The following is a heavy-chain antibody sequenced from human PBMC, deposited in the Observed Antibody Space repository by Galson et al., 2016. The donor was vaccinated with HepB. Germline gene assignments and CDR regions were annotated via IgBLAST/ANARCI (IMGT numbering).Heavy chain of an antibody. CDR1: GFIFSRYG. CDR2: ISYDGRNK. J-gene: IGHJ3*02. CDR3: AKDLVAWEGHAHDASDI. D-gene: IGHD1-26*01. V-gene: IGHV3-30*18. Sequence: SLRLSCAASGFIFSRYGMYWVRQAPGKGLQWVAVISYDGRNKYYADSVKGRFTISRDNSKNTLYLQMNSLRAEDTAVYYCAKDLVAWEGHAHDASDIWGQGTVVTVS.